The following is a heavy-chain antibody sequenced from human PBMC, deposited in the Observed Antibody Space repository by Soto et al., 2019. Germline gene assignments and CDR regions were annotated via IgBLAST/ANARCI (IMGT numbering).Heavy chain of an antibody. CDR2: ISHSGNT. Sequence: SETLSLTCTVSGGSTISGYWSWIRQPPGKGLEWIGYISHSGNTNYNPSVKSQVTLSVDTPKNQFSLRLSSVTTADTAVYYCAGLRGYAGSPIDYWGQGTLVTVSS. V-gene: IGHV4-59*01. CDR1: GGSTISGY. J-gene: IGHJ4*02. D-gene: IGHD2-15*01. CDR3: AGLRGYAGSPIDY.